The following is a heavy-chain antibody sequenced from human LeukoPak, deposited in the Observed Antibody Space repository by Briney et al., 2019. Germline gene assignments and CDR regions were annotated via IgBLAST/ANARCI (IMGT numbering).Heavy chain of an antibody. CDR1: GGSISSGGYY. Sequence: SETLSLTCTVSGGSISSGGYYWSWIRQHPGKGLEWIGYIYYSGSTYYNPSLKSRVTISVDTSKNQFSLKLSSVTAADTAVYYCARENPYSSSSNIDYWGQGTLVTVSS. V-gene: IGHV4-31*03. CDR3: ARENPYSSSSNIDY. J-gene: IGHJ4*02. CDR2: IYYSGST. D-gene: IGHD6-6*01.